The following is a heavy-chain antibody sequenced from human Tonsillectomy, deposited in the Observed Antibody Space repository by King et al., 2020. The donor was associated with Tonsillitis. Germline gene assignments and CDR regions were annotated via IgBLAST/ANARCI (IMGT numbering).Heavy chain of an antibody. V-gene: IGHV5-51*01. CDR1: GYRFTSYW. CDR3: ARLVDDTDFDY. D-gene: IGHD1-26*01. CDR2: IYPGDSDT. Sequence: VQLVESGAEVKKPGESLKISCKGSGYRFTSYWIGWVRQMPGKGLEWMGIIYPGDSDTRYSPSFQGHVTISIDKSISTAYLQWSSLTASDTAMYYCARLVDDTDFDYWGQGTLVTVSS. J-gene: IGHJ4*02.